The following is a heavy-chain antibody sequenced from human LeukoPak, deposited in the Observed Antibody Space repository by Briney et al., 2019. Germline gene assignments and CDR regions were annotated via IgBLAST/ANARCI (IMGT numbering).Heavy chain of an antibody. V-gene: IGHV3-33*06. D-gene: IGHD7-27*01. CDR3: AKDRTGELDGFDP. Sequence: GGSLRLSCAASGFTFSSYGMHWVRQAPGKGLEWVAVIWYDGSNKYYADSVKGRFTISRDNSKNTLYLQTNSLRAEDTAVYHCAKDRTGELDGFDPWGQGTLVTVSS. J-gene: IGHJ5*02. CDR2: IWYDGSNK. CDR1: GFTFSSYG.